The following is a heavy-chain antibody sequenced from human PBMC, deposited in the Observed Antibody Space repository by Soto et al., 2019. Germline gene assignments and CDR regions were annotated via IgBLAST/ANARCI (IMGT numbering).Heavy chain of an antibody. CDR2: IIPIFGTA. V-gene: IGHV1-69*01. Sequence: QVQLVQSGAEVKKPGSSVKVSCKASGGTFSSYAISWVRQAPGQGLEWMGGIIPIFGTANYAQKFQGRVTITADEPTSTAYMELSSLRAADAAVYYCANSAPMVVRFLEWFGWGQGTLVTVSS. J-gene: IGHJ4*02. CDR1: GGTFSSYA. D-gene: IGHD3-3*01. CDR3: ANSAPMVVRFLEWFG.